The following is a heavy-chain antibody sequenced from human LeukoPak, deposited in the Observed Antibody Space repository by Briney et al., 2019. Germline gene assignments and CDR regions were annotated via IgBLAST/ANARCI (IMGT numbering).Heavy chain of an antibody. Sequence: GGSLRLSCAASGFTFSDYYMNWVRQAPGKGLEWVSYIRSSSTTIYYADSVKGRFTISRDNAKNSLYLQMNSLRAEDTAVYYCAELGITMIGGVWGKGTTVTISS. CDR1: GFTFSDYY. CDR2: IRSSSTTI. V-gene: IGHV3-69-1*02. D-gene: IGHD3-10*02. CDR3: AELGITMIGGV. J-gene: IGHJ6*04.